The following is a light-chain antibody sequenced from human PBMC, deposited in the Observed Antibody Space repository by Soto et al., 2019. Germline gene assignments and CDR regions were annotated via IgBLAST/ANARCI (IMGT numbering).Light chain of an antibody. CDR3: QQYKSWHTIT. Sequence: EIVMTQSPATLSVSPGEGVTLSCRASQTVPSRIAWYQQKPGQAPRLLIYGESTRANGVPARFSGSGSGTELTLTISSLKSEDYAVYDCQQYKSWHTITFGQGTRLEIK. V-gene: IGKV3-15*01. J-gene: IGKJ5*01. CDR2: GES. CDR1: QTVPSR.